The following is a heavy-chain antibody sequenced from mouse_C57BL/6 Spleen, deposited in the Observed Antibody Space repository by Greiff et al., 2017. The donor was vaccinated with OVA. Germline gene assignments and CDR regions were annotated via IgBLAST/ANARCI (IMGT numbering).Heavy chain of an antibody. CDR3: ARGHYGSSYYAMDY. D-gene: IGHD1-1*01. Sequence: EVMLVESGGGLVKPGGSLKLSCAASGFTFSDYGMHWVRQAPEKGLEWVAYISSGSSTIYYAYTVKGRFTISRDNAKNTLFLQMTSLRSEDTAMYYCARGHYGSSYYAMDYWGQGTSVTVSS. J-gene: IGHJ4*01. V-gene: IGHV5-17*01. CDR1: GFTFSDYG. CDR2: ISSGSSTI.